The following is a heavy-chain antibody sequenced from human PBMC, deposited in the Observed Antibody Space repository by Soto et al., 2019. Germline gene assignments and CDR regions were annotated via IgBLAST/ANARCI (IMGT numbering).Heavy chain of an antibody. CDR1: GFTFSNYA. CDR3: AKVWERTVTTRKYFYGMDV. V-gene: IGHV3-23*01. Sequence: EVQLLESGGGLVQPGESLRLSCAAPGFTFSNYAMSWVRQAPGKGLEWVSTISGSGGSTYYADSVRGRFTISRDNYMNTLILKMNRLRAEDTAVYYCAKVWERTVTTRKYFYGMDVWGQGTTVTVSS. J-gene: IGHJ6*02. CDR2: ISGSGGST. D-gene: IGHD4-17*01.